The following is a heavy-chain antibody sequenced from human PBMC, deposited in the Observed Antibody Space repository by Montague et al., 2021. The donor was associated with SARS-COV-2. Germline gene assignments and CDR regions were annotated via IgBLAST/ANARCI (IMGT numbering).Heavy chain of an antibody. V-gene: IGHV4-61*05. J-gene: IGHJ6*02. D-gene: IGHD5-18*01. CDR3: ASQEVDTAMDRNYYYYGMDV. CDR1: GGSISSSSYY. Sequence: SETLSLTCTVSGGSISSSSYYWGWIRQPPGKGLEWIGCIYYSGSTNYXPSLKSRVTISVDTSKDQFSLKLSSVTAADTAVYYCASQEVDTAMDRNYYYYGMDVWGQGTTVTVSS. CDR2: IYYSGST.